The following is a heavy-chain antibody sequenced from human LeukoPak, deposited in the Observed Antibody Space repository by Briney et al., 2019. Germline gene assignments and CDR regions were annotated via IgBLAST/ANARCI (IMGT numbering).Heavy chain of an antibody. V-gene: IGHV3-64*01. CDR3: ARDQGALRFAGPYYYYMDV. CDR1: GFTFSSYA. CDR2: ISSNGGST. J-gene: IGHJ6*03. D-gene: IGHD3-3*01. Sequence: PGGSLRLSCAASGFTFSSYAMHWVRQAPGKGLEYVSAISSNGGSTYYANSVKGRFTISRDNSKNTLYLQMGSLRAEDMAVYYCARDQGALRFAGPYYYYMDVWGKGTTVTISS.